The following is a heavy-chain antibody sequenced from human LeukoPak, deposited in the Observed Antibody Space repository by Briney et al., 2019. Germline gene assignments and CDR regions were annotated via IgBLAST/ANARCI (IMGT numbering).Heavy chain of an antibody. V-gene: IGHV1-3*01. D-gene: IGHD3-16*02. CDR2: INAGNGNT. Sequence: VASVKVPCKASGYTFTSYAMHWVRQAPGQRLEWMGWINAGNGNTKYSQKFQGRVTITRDTSASTAYMELSSLRSEDTAVYYCARSPPYDYVWGSYRFHDAFDIWGQGTMVTVSS. CDR1: GYTFTSYA. J-gene: IGHJ3*02. CDR3: ARSPPYDYVWGSYRFHDAFDI.